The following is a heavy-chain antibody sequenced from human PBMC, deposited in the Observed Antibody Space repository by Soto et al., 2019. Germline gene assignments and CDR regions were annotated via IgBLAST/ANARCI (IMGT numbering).Heavy chain of an antibody. CDR3: ARDQRGVNYGTDV. Sequence: SETLSLTCTVSGGSISSGAYYWSCIAQHPGKGLEWIGYIYYSGSTYYNPSLKSRVTISVDTSKNQFSLKLSSLRSEDTAVYYCARDQRGVNYGTDVWGQGTTVTVSS. V-gene: IGHV4-31*03. CDR2: IYYSGST. D-gene: IGHD6-25*01. J-gene: IGHJ6*02. CDR1: GGSISSGAYY.